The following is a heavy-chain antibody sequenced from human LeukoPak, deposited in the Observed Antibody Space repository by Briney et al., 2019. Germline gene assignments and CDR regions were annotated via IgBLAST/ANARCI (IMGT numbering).Heavy chain of an antibody. D-gene: IGHD2/OR15-2a*01. CDR1: GFSFSSYA. CDR3: AKGASILYYFDY. CDR2: ISGSAGGT. J-gene: IGHJ4*02. V-gene: IGHV3-23*01. Sequence: GGSLRLSCAASGFSFSSYAMSWVRQAPGKGLEWVSSISGSAGGTYYADSVKGRFTISRDNSKNTLYLQMNSLRAEDTAVYYCAKGASILYYFDYWGQGTLVTVSS.